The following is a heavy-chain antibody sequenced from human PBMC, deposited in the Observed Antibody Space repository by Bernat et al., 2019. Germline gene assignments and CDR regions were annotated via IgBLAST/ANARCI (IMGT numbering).Heavy chain of an antibody. J-gene: IGHJ5*02. CDR3: ARDRSCSSTGCYESWFDP. CDR2: ISAYNGNT. V-gene: IGHV1-18*01. Sequence: QVQLVQSGAEVKKPGASVKVSCKASGYTFTNYGISWVRQAPGQGLEWMGWISAYNGNTNYVQKLQGRVTMTTDTSTSTAYMELRSLRSDDTAVYYCARDRSCSSTGCYESWFDPWGQGTLVTVSS. CDR1: GYTFTNYG. D-gene: IGHD2-2*01.